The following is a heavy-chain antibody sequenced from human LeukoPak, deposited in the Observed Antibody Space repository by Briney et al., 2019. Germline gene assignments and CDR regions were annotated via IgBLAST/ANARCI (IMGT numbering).Heavy chain of an antibody. CDR2: MYNSGST. CDR3: ARGIESYGDYGY. J-gene: IGHJ4*02. CDR1: GGSISGSY. V-gene: IGHV4-59*01. Sequence: SQTLSLTCTVSGGSISGSYWSWIRQPPGKGLEWIAYMYNSGSTNYNPSLKSRVTISIDTSKNQFSLKLSSLTAADTAIYYCARGIESYGDYGYWGQGILVTVSS. D-gene: IGHD4-17*01.